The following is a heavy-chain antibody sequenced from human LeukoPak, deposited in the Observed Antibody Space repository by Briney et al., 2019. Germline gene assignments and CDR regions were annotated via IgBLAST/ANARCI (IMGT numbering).Heavy chain of an antibody. D-gene: IGHD3-10*01. CDR2: IDPSDSYT. CDR3: ARSVITMVRGVIIPGIYYGMDV. V-gene: IGHV5-10-1*01. CDR1: GYSFTSYW. Sequence: GESLRISCKGSGYSFTSYWISWVRQMPGKGLEWMGRIDPSDSYTNYSPSFQGHVTISADKSISTAYLQWSSVKASDTAMYYCARSVITMVRGVIIPGIYYGMDVWGQGTTVTVSS. J-gene: IGHJ6*02.